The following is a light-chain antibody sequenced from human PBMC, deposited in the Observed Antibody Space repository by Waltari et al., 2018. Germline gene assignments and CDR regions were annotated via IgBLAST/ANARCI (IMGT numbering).Light chain of an antibody. Sequence: QSALTQPRSMSGSPGQSVTISCSDVGSSNSISWYQYLPGKAPKVIIYNVIKRPSGVPARFSGSRSGNTASLILSGLQAEDEAVYYCCSFTSNSPFVSFGGGTSLTVL. V-gene: IGLV2-11*01. J-gene: IGLJ2*01. CDR3: CSFTSNSPFVS. CDR1: DVGSSNS. CDR2: NVI.